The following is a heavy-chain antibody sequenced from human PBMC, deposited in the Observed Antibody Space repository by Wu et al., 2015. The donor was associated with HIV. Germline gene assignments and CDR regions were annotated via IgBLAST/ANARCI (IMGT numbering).Heavy chain of an antibody. CDR1: GFTFTSSA. V-gene: IGHV1-58*02. J-gene: IGHJ6*02. D-gene: IGHD1-1*01. Sequence: QMQLVQSGPEVKKPGTSVKVSCKASGFTFTSSAMQWVRQARGQRLEWIGWIVVGSGNTNYAQKFQERVTITRDMSTSTAYMELSSLRSEDTAVYYCAAERHNWNDFGYYYGMDVWGQGTTVTVSS. CDR3: AAERHNWNDFGYYYGMDV. CDR2: IVVGSGNT.